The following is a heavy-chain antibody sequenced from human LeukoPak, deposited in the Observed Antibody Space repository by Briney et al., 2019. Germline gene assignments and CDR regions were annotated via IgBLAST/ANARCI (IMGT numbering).Heavy chain of an antibody. V-gene: IGHV3-23*01. CDR1: GFTFSSYA. CDR2: ISGSGGST. J-gene: IGHJ4*02. CDR3: AKSGTSGSYYSSWSDRNPFDY. Sequence: GGSLRLSCAASGFTFSSYAMSWVRQAPGKGLGWVSAISGSGGSTYYADSVKGRFTISRDNPKNTLYLQMNSLRAEDTDVYYCAKSGTSGSYYSSWSDRNPFDYWGQGTLVTVSS. D-gene: IGHD1-26*01.